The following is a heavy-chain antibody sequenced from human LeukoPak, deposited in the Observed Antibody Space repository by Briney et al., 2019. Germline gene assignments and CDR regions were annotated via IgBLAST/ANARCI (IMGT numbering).Heavy chain of an antibody. D-gene: IGHD1-26*01. V-gene: IGHV3-33*06. CDR1: GFTFSSNA. Sequence: PGGSLRLSCAASGFTFSSNAMHWVRQAPGKGLEWVAVIWYDGSNKDYADSVKGRFTISRDNSKNTLYLQMNGLRAEDTAVYYCAKDASAYSGSYFDYWGQGTLVTVSS. CDR3: AKDASAYSGSYFDY. J-gene: IGHJ4*02. CDR2: IWYDGSNK.